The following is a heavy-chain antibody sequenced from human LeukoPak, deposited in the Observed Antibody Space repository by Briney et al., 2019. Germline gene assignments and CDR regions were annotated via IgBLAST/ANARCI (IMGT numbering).Heavy chain of an antibody. CDR3: ARRGGDMPARGFMDV. Sequence: SETLSLTCAVYGGSFSGYYWGWIRQPPGKGLEWIASIYYSGSTYYNPSLKSRVTLSVDTSKNQFSLKLNSVTAADTAVYYCARRGGDMPARGFMDVWGKGTTVTVSS. V-gene: IGHV4-34*01. D-gene: IGHD3-16*01. CDR1: GGSFSGYY. J-gene: IGHJ6*03. CDR2: IYYSGST.